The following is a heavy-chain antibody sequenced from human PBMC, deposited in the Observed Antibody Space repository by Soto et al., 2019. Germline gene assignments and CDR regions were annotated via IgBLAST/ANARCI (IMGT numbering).Heavy chain of an antibody. J-gene: IGHJ6*02. V-gene: IGHV1-18*01. Sequence: QVQLVQSGAEVKNPGASVKVSCKASGYTFTSYGIGWALQAPGQGLEWMGWINTYNGNTNYAQNVQGRVTLTTDTSTSTAYMELRSLRSNDTAIYYCAMVEVYVTPSPQHVSGQGTTVIVSS. CDR2: INTYNGNT. D-gene: IGHD2-15*01. CDR3: AMVEVYVTPSPQHV. CDR1: GYTFTSYG.